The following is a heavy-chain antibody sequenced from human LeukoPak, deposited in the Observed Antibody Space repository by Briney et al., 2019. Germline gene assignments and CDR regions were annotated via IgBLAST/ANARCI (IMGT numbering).Heavy chain of an antibody. V-gene: IGHV1-24*01. Sequence: ASVKVSCKVSGYTLTELSMHWVRQAPGKGLEWMGGFDPEAGETIYAQKFQGRVTMTEDTSTDTAYMELSSLRSEDTAVYYCATGRRDGYSGDWFDPWGQGTLVTVSS. CDR3: ATGRRDGYSGDWFDP. CDR1: GYTLTELS. CDR2: FDPEAGET. D-gene: IGHD5-24*01. J-gene: IGHJ5*02.